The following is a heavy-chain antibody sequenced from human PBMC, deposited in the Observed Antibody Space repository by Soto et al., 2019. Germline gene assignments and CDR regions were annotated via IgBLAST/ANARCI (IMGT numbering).Heavy chain of an antibody. Sequence: QVQLVQSGAEVKKPGSSVKVSCKASGGTFSSYAISWVRQAPGQGLEWMGGLIPFFGTANYAQKFQGRVTITADETTTTAYMELSSLRSEDTAVYYCASLMEGLELRGPYWYFDLWGRGTLVTVSS. CDR2: LIPFFGTA. CDR1: GGTFSSYA. V-gene: IGHV1-69*12. CDR3: ASLMEGLELRGPYWYFDL. J-gene: IGHJ2*01. D-gene: IGHD1-7*01.